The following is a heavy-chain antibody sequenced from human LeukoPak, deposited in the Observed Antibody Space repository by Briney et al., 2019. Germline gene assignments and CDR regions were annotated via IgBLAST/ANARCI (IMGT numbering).Heavy chain of an antibody. CDR2: ISYDGSNK. CDR3: AREEYYYGSGSYYSDY. CDR1: GFTFSSYE. V-gene: IGHV3-30*04. Sequence: GGSLRLSCAASGFTFSSYEMNWVRQAPGKGLEWVAVISYDGSNKYYADSVKGRFTISRDNSKNTLYLQMNSLRAEDTAVYYCAREEYYYGSGSYYSDYWGQGTLVTVSS. D-gene: IGHD3-10*01. J-gene: IGHJ4*02.